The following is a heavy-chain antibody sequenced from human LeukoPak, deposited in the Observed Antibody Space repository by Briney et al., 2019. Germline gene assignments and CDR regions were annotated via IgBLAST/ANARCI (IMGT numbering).Heavy chain of an antibody. CDR3: ARFRGYSGYDSADV. D-gene: IGHD5-12*01. V-gene: IGHV3-20*04. J-gene: IGHJ6*04. CDR2: INWNGGST. Sequence: GGSLRLSCAASGFTFDDYGMSWVRQVPGKGLEWVSGINWNGGSTGYGDSVKGRFTISRDNAKNSLYLQMNSLRAEDTALYYCARFRGYSGYDSADVWGKGTTVTVSS. CDR1: GFTFDDYG.